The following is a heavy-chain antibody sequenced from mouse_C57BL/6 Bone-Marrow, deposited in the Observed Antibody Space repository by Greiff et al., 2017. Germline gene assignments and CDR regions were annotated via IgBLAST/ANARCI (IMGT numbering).Heavy chain of an antibody. CDR1: GFTFSSYA. CDR3: ARVYLGSFDV. D-gene: IGHD2-3*01. J-gene: IGHJ1*03. Sequence: EVQRVEPGGGLVKPGGSLKLSCAASGFTFSSYALSWVRQTPEKRLEWVATISDGGSYTYYPDNVKGRFTISRDNAKNNLYLQLSHLKSEDTAMYYCARVYLGSFDVWGTGTTVTVSS. CDR2: ISDGGSYT. V-gene: IGHV5-4*01.